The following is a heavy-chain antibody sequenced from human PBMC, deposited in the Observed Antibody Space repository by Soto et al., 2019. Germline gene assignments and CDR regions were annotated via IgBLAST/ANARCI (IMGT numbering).Heavy chain of an antibody. CDR1: GGTFSSYA. V-gene: IGHV1-69*01. CDR3: ARVRGPSSTSTHYYYYCGMDV. J-gene: IGHJ6*02. D-gene: IGHD2-2*01. CDR2: IIPIFGTA. Sequence: QVQLVQSGAEVKKPGSSVKVSCKASGGTFSSYAISWVRQAPGQGLEWMGGIIPIFGTANYAQKFQGRVTITADESTSTAYKELSSLRSEDTAVYYCARVRGPSSTSTHYYYYCGMDVWGQGTTVTVSS.